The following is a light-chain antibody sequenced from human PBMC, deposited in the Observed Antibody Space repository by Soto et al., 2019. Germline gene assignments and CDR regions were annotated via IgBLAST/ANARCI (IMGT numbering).Light chain of an antibody. CDR3: QQYNNWPIT. CDR1: QSVTTY. Sequence: EIVLTQSPATPSLSPGERASLSCRASQSVTTYLAWYQQKPGQAPRLLIYGASTRATGIPARFSGSGSGTEFTLTISSLQSEDFAVYYCQQYNNWPITFGQGTLLEIK. J-gene: IGKJ5*01. CDR2: GAS. V-gene: IGKV3-15*01.